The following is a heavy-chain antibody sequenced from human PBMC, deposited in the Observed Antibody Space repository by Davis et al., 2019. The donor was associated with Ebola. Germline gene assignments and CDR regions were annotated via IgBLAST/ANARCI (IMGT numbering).Heavy chain of an antibody. J-gene: IGHJ2*01. D-gene: IGHD5-24*01. CDR2: IQNSGSP. CDR3: ARRIEMAHWYFDL. V-gene: IGHV4-4*09. Sequence: SETLSLTCTVSGGSISTYYWNWIRQPPGKGLEWLGCIQNSGSPIYNPSLKSRVTLSVDTSTNQFSLKLTSVTAADTAVYYCARRIEMAHWYFDLWGRGTLVTVSS. CDR1: GGSISTYY.